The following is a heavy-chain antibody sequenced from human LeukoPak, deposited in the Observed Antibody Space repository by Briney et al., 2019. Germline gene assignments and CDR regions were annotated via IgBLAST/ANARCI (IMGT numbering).Heavy chain of an antibody. CDR1: GFTFDDYA. Sequence: GRSLRLSCAASGFTFDDYAMHWVRQAPGKGLEWVSGISWNSGSIDYADSVKGRFTISRDNAKNSLYLQMNSPRAEDTALYYCAKDIDSSSWYWGPFFDYWGQGTLVTVSS. CDR2: ISWNSGSI. J-gene: IGHJ4*02. V-gene: IGHV3-9*01. D-gene: IGHD6-13*01. CDR3: AKDIDSSSWYWGPFFDY.